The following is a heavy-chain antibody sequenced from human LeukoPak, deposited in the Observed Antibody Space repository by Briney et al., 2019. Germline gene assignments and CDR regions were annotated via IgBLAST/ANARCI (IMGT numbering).Heavy chain of an antibody. V-gene: IGHV3-23*01. CDR3: AQDRNSYDYWYFDL. J-gene: IGHJ2*01. D-gene: IGHD3-16*01. CDR2: IRGRGSST. Sequence: GGSLRLSCAASGFTFNNYWIHWVRQVPGKGLEWVSAIRGRGSSTFYADSVKGRFTISRDNSKNTLYLQMSSLRAEDTAVYYCAQDRNSYDYWYFDLWGRGTLVTVSS. CDR1: GFTFNNYW.